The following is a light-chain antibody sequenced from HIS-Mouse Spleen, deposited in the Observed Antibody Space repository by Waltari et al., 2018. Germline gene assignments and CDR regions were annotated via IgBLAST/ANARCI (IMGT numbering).Light chain of an antibody. CDR2: EGG. CDR3: CSYAGSSTWV. J-gene: IGLJ3*02. V-gene: IGLV2-23*01. Sequence: QSVLTQPAYVSGSPGQSITISCTGTSSDVGSYNLVSWYQQHPGKDPKLVIYEGGKRHSGVSNRFSGSKSGNTASLTISERQAEDEADYYCCSYAGSSTWVFGGGTKLTVL. CDR1: SSDVGSYNL.